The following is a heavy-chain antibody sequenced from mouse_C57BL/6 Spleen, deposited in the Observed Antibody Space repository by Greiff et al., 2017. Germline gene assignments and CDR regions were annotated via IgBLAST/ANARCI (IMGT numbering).Heavy chain of an antibody. CDR1: GFTFSDYY. V-gene: IGHV5-16*01. CDR3: AREDYYGSSYVGYFDY. J-gene: IGHJ2*01. Sequence: EVQLVESEGGLVQPGSSMKLSCTASGFTFSDYYMAWVRQVPEKGLEWVANINYDGSSTYYLDSLKSRFIISRDNAKNILYLQMSSLKSEDTATYYCAREDYYGSSYVGYFDYWGQGTTLTVSS. CDR2: INYDGSST. D-gene: IGHD1-1*01.